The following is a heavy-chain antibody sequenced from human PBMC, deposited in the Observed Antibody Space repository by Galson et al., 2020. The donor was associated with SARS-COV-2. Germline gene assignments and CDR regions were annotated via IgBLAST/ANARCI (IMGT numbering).Heavy chain of an antibody. CDR3: AKGEGGVAGLQWFGELLWDYFDY. Sequence: GGSLRLSCAASGFTFSSYGMHWVRQAPGKGLEWVAVISYDGSNKYYADSVKGRFTISRDNSKNTLYLQMNSLRAEDTAVYYCAKGEGGVAGLQWFGELLWDYFDYWGQGTLVTVSS. V-gene: IGHV3-30*18. D-gene: IGHD3-10*01. CDR1: GFTFSSYG. CDR2: ISYDGSNK. J-gene: IGHJ4*02.